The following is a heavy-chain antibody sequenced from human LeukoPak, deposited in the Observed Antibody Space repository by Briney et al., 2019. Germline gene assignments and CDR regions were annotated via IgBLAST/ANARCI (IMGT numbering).Heavy chain of an antibody. CDR1: GYTFTGYY. CDR3: ARDQVDSSGFGY. CDR2: INPNSGGT. V-gene: IGHV1-2*02. D-gene: IGHD3-22*01. Sequence: ASVKVSCKASGYTFTGYYMHWVRQAPGQGLEWMGWINPNSGGTNYAQKFQGRVTMTRDTSTSTAYMELSRLRSDDTAVYYCARDQVDSSGFGYWGQGTLVTVSS. J-gene: IGHJ4*02.